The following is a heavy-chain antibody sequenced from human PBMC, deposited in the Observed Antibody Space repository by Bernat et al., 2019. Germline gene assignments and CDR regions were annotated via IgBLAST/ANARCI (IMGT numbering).Heavy chain of an antibody. D-gene: IGHD3-22*01. Sequence: QVQLVESGGGVVQPGRSLRLSCAASGFTFSHYGMHWARQAPGMGLEWVASIWYDGSNEQYADSVKGRFTISRDNSKNTLYVQMNSLRVEDTAVYYCARDGQWLFTPYYYYGMDVWGQGTTVTVSS. CDR2: IWYDGSNE. J-gene: IGHJ6*02. V-gene: IGHV3-33*01. CDR3: ARDGQWLFTPYYYYGMDV. CDR1: GFTFSHYG.